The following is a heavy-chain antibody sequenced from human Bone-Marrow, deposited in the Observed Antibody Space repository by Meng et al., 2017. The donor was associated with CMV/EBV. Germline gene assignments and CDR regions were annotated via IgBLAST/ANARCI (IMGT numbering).Heavy chain of an antibody. CDR2: IYPPGSKT. J-gene: IGHJ5*02. Sequence: GESLKISCTASGYDFSTYWIGWVRQTPDKGLEWMGIIYPPGSKTKYSPSFQGHVTISVDKSSSTAYLQWSSLKASDTAMYYCARQTSGWPNWFDPWGQGTVVTVSS. CDR3: ARQTSGWPNWFDP. V-gene: IGHV5-51*01. D-gene: IGHD6-19*01. CDR1: GYDFSTYW.